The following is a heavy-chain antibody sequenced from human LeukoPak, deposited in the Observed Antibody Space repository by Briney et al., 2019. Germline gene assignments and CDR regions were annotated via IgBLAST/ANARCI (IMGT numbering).Heavy chain of an antibody. CDR3: ARVSYSSSWYPDIYYYYYGMDV. CDR1: GGSISSSSYY. Sequence: SETLSLTCTVSGGSISSSSYYWGWIRQPPGKGLEWIGSIYYSGSTYYNPSLKSRVTISVDTSKNQFSLKLSSVTAADTAVYDCARVSYSSSWYPDIYYYYYGMDVWGQGTTVTVSS. V-gene: IGHV4-39*01. J-gene: IGHJ6*02. CDR2: IYYSGST. D-gene: IGHD6-13*01.